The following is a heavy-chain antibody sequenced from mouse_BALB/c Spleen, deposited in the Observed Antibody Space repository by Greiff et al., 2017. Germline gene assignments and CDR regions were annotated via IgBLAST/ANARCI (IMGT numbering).Heavy chain of an antibody. CDR1: GFTFSSFG. D-gene: IGHD2-10*02. CDR3: ARDPYGIYAMDY. CDR2: ISSGSSTI. V-gene: IGHV5-17*02. Sequence: EVQGVESGGGLVQPGGSRKLSCAASGFTFSSFGMHWVRQAPEKGLEWVAYISSGSSTIYYADTVKGRFTIARDNPKNTLFLQMTSLRSEDTAMYYCARDPYGIYAMDYWGQGTSVTVSS. J-gene: IGHJ4*01.